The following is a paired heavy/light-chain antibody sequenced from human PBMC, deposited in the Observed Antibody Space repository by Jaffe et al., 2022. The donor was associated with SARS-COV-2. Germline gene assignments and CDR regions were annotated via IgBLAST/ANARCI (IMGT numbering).Heavy chain of an antibody. D-gene: IGHD5-18*01. V-gene: IGHV4-30-4*01. CDR1: GDSISGGDYY. Sequence: QVQLQESGPGLVKPSQTLSLSCTVSGDSISGGDYYWSWIRQPPGKGLEWLAYIDYSGLTFYNPSLQSRLRTSVDTSKNQFSLKLSSVTGADTAVYYCAREHIIRGQLWPASNWFDPWGQGTLVTVSS. CDR2: IDYSGLT. J-gene: IGHJ5*02. CDR3: AREHIIRGQLWPASNWFDP.
Light chain of an antibody. CDR1: SGDINIYNI. CDR3: SSYTPNSIL. CDR2: EVT. J-gene: IGLJ2*01. Sequence: QSALTQPASVSGSPGQSITISCSDSSGDINIYNIVSWYQQHPGKAPKLIIYEVTNRPSGVPDRFSGSKSGNTASLTISGLQAEDEADYYCSSYTPNSILFGGGTKLTVL. V-gene: IGLV2-14*01.